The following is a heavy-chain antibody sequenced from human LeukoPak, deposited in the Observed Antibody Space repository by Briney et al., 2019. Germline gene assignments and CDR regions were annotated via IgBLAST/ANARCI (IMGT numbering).Heavy chain of an antibody. V-gene: IGHV3-21*01. D-gene: IGHD5-12*01. J-gene: IGHJ3*02. Sequence: GGSLRLSCAASGFSFSSYSMNWVRQAPGKGLEWVSSISSSSSYIYYADSVKGRFTISRDNAKNSLYLQMNSLRAEDTAVYYCARDAGYGDAFDIWGQGTMVTVSS. CDR2: ISSSSSYI. CDR1: GFSFSSYS. CDR3: ARDAGYGDAFDI.